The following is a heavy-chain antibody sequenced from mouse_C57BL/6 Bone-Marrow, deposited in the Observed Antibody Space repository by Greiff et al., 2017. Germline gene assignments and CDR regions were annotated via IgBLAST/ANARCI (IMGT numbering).Heavy chain of an antibody. CDR1: GFNIKNTY. Sequence: VQLQQSVAELVRPGASVKLSCTASGFNIKNTYMHWVKQRPEQGLEWIGRIDPANGNTKYDPKFQGQATITADTYSNPAYLQLSSLTSEDTAIYYCARLYYGRNYAMDDWGQGTSVTVSS. V-gene: IGHV14-3*01. J-gene: IGHJ4*01. CDR3: ARLYYGRNYAMDD. CDR2: IDPANGNT. D-gene: IGHD1-1*01.